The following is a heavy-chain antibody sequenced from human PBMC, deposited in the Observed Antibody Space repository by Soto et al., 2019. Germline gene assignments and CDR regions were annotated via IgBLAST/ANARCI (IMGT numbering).Heavy chain of an antibody. CDR3: ARLGGYCSGGSCPSGMDV. D-gene: IGHD2-15*01. Sequence: LRLSCAASGFTFSNYDINWVRQAPGKGPEWISHISSSGGIIYYADSVKGRFTISRDNAKNSLYLQMNSLRGEDAAVYYCARLGGYCSGGSCPSGMDVWGQGTTVTVSS. CDR1: GFTFSNYD. V-gene: IGHV3-48*03. J-gene: IGHJ6*02. CDR2: ISSSGGII.